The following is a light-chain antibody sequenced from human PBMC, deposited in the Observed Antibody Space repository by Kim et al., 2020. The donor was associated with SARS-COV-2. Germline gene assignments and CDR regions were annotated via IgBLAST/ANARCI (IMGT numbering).Light chain of an antibody. CDR3: MQTTQFPVT. Sequence: DIVMTQTPLSSPVTLGQPASISCRSSQSLVHSDGSTYLSWLHQRPGQPPRLLIYKVSKRFSGVPDRFSGSGAGTYFTLRISRVEAEDVGIYYCMQTTQFPVTFGGGTKVDIK. CDR1: QSLVHSDGSTY. J-gene: IGKJ4*01. V-gene: IGKV2-24*01. CDR2: KVS.